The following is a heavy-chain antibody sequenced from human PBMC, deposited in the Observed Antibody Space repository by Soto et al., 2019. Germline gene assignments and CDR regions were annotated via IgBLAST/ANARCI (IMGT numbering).Heavy chain of an antibody. V-gene: IGHV1-46*01. CDR3: VREGVGAFYFDY. Sequence: ASVKVSCKASGYMFTSYHMHWVRQAPGQGLEWMGIIFADGGSEAYAHQFQGRVTMTRDTSTSTGYMELSSLTSEDTAVYYCVREGVGAFYFDYWGQGTLVTVSS. CDR2: IFADGGSE. J-gene: IGHJ4*02. D-gene: IGHD1-26*01. CDR1: GYMFTSYH.